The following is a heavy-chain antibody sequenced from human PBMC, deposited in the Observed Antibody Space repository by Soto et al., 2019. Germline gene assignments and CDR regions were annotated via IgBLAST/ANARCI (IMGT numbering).Heavy chain of an antibody. CDR3: ARERRRFLGPGRPWYYYGMDV. V-gene: IGHV3-13*01. Sequence: PGGSLRLSCAASGFTFSSYDMHWVRQATGKGLEWVSAIGTAGDTYYPGSVKGRFTISRENAKNSLYLQMNSLRAGDTAVYYCARERRRFLGPGRPWYYYGMDVWGQGTTVTVSS. J-gene: IGHJ6*02. D-gene: IGHD3-3*01. CDR2: IGTAGDT. CDR1: GFTFSSYD.